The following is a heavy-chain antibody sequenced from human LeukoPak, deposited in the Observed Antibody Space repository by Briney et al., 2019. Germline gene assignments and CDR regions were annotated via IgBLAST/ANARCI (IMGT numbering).Heavy chain of an antibody. CDR1: GFTFITYG. CDR3: ARVRIRSSSSAGYFDY. J-gene: IGHJ4*02. CDR2: IWNDGSQK. D-gene: IGHD6-6*01. V-gene: IGHV3-33*01. Sequence: GGSLRLSCAASGFTFITYGMHWVRQAPGKGLEWVAVIWNDGSQKYYADSVKGRFTISRDNAKNSLYLQMNSLRAEDTAVYYCARVRIRSSSSAGYFDYWGQGTLVTVSS.